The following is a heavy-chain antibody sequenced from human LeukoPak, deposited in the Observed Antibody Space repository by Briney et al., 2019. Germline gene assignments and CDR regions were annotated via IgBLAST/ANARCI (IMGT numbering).Heavy chain of an antibody. CDR1: GYTFTKSY. V-gene: IGHV1-46*01. J-gene: IGHJ4*02. CDR2: INPGGDNT. D-gene: IGHD4-11*01. CDR3: AREWETTVFGY. Sequence: ASVKVSCKASGYTFTKSYIHWVRQAPGQRLEWMGLINPGGDNTKYAQNFQGRVTMTTDTSTSTAYMELRSLRSDDTAVYYCAREWETTVFGYWGQGTLVTVSS.